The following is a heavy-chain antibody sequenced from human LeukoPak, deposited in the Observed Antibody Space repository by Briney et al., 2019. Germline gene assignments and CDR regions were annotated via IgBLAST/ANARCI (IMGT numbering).Heavy chain of an antibody. V-gene: IGHV3-23*01. CDR3: AKDLRRKEYCSSTSCYTDFDY. J-gene: IGHJ4*02. Sequence: GGSLRLSCAASGFTFSSYAMSWVRQAPGKGLEWVSAISGSGGSTYYADSVKGRFTISRDNSKNTLYLQMNSLRAEDTAVYYCAKDLRRKEYCSSTSCYTDFDYWGQGTLVTVSS. CDR2: ISGSGGST. D-gene: IGHD2-2*02. CDR1: GFTFSSYA.